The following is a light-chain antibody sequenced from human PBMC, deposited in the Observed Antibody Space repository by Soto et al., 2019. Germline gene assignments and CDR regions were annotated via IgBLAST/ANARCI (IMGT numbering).Light chain of an antibody. J-gene: IGKJ5*01. CDR3: QQYHKILST. CDR2: AAS. Sequence: ALEMTQSPASLSVSVGDRVTITCRASQGIRHDLGWYQQKPGKAPELLIYAASILQTGVPSRFSGGGSGTDFNFTITSLQPADIETYDCQQYHKILSTFGQGTRLEIK. V-gene: IGKV1-6*01. CDR1: QGIRHD.